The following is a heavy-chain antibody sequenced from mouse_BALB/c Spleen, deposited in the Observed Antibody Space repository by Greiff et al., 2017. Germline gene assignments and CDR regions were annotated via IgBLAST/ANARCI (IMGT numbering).Heavy chain of an antibody. Sequence: EVQLQQSGAELVRSGASVKLSCTASGFNIKDYYMHWVKQRPEQGLEWIGWIDPENGDTKYDPKFQGKATITADTSSNTAYLQLSSLTSEDTAVYYCARSGYYFDYWGQGTTLTVSS. J-gene: IGHJ2*01. CDR3: ARSGYYFDY. V-gene: IGHV14-1*02. CDR1: GFNIKDYY. D-gene: IGHD3-1*01. CDR2: IDPENGDT.